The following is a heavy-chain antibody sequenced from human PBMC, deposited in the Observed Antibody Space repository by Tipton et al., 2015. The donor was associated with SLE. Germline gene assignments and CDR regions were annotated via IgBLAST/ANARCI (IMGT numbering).Heavy chain of an antibody. CDR3: ARDEVADWYFDL. CDR2: IYYNGST. CDR1: GGSISGYF. J-gene: IGHJ2*01. D-gene: IGHD2-15*01. V-gene: IGHV4-59*01. Sequence: LRLSCTVSGGSISGYFWSWIRQPPGKGLEWIGNIYYNGSTNYSPSLKSRVTISVGTSKNQLSLNLTSVTAADTAVYCCARDEVADWYFDLWGRGTLVTVSS.